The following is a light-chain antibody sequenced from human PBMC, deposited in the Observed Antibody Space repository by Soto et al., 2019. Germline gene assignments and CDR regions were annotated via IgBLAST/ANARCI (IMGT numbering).Light chain of an antibody. CDR1: SSDVGKYNY. CDR3: ASYTSSGTLVV. CDR2: EVN. V-gene: IGLV2-14*01. Sequence: QSALTQPASVSGSPGQSITISCTGTSSDVGKYNYVSWYQQHPGKAPKLMIYEVNNRPSGVSNRFSGSKSGNMASLTISGLQAEDEADYYCASYTSSGTLVVFGGGTKLTVL. J-gene: IGLJ2*01.